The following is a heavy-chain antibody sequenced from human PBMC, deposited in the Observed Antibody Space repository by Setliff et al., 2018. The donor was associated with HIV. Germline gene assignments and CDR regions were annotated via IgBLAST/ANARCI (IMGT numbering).Heavy chain of an antibody. J-gene: IGHJ4*02. CDR3: ARDRNWNDGGFDY. Sequence: LSLTCTVSGGSISSYYWSWIRQPPGKGLEWIGYIYYSGSTNYNPSLKSRVTISVDTSKNQFSLKLSSVTAADTAVYYCARDRNWNDGGFDYWGQGTLVTVSS. CDR1: GGSISSYY. V-gene: IGHV4-59*01. D-gene: IGHD1-1*01. CDR2: IYYSGST.